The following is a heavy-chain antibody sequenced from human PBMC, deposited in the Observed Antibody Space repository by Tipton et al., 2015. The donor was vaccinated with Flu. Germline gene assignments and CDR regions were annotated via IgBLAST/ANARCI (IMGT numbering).Heavy chain of an antibody. CDR1: GYSIRSGYY. V-gene: IGHV4-38-2*02. CDR2: FFHSGST. CDR3: ARMRARDCTLGVCYLWYFDL. Sequence: TLSLTCSVSGYSIRSGYYWGWIRQPPGKGLEWIGNFFHSGSTYYNPSLKSRVTISEDTSRNQVSLQLTSVTAADSAVYYCARMRARDCTLGVCYLWYFDLWGRGTPVTVSS. D-gene: IGHD2-8*01. J-gene: IGHJ2*01.